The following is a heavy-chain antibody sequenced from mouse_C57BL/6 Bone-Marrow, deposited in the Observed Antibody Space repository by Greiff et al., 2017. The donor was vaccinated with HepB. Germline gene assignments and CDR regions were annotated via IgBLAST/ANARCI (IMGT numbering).Heavy chain of an antibody. Sequence: EVKLMDSGADLVKPGASVKLSCIVSGFNINDTYMYWVKQRPEQGLEWIGKIDPANGNTKYDPKFQGKATITANTSSNTAYLQLSSLTSEDTAVYYCATSPSFAYWGQGTLVTVSA. CDR2: IDPANGNT. CDR1: GFNINDTY. V-gene: IGHV14-3*02. CDR3: ATSPSFAY. J-gene: IGHJ3*01.